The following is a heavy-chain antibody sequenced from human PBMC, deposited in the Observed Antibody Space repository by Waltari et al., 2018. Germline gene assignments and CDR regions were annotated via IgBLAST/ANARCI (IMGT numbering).Heavy chain of an antibody. D-gene: IGHD3-10*01. Sequence: QVQLVQSGAEVKRPGSSVKVSCRASGGIFTNYAISWVRQGPGQGLEWMGGIIPIFGTANSAQKFQGRLTITSDESTSTAYMELSSLRPEDTAVYFCARDLGAMKVTSALEIWGQGTRVTVSS. J-gene: IGHJ3*02. V-gene: IGHV1-69*05. CDR3: ARDLGAMKVTSALEI. CDR1: GGIFTNYA. CDR2: IIPIFGTA.